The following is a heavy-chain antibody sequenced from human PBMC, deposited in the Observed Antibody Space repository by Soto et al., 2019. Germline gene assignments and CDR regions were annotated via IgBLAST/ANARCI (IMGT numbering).Heavy chain of an antibody. J-gene: IGHJ3*02. Sequence: PGGPLRLSCAAYGFTFSSYGMDCDRPPRGKGLEWVAVIRYDGSSKDYAAFVEGRFTISRGNSKNTLYLQMNSLRAEDTSVYYCARGYGSGSLSAFDIWGQATMVTVSS. V-gene: IGHV3-33*01. CDR1: GFTFSSYG. CDR3: ARGYGSGSLSAFDI. D-gene: IGHD3-10*01. CDR2: IRYDGSSK.